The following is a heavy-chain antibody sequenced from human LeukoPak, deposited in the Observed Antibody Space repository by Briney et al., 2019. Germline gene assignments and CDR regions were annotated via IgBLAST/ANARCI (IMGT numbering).Heavy chain of an antibody. D-gene: IGHD3-16*01. J-gene: IGHJ6*03. V-gene: IGHV4-34*01. CDR3: ANSHGESMGGYYYDYYYMDV. CDR1: GGFFSGDY. CDR2: INHSGST. Sequence: SETLSLTCAVYGGFFSGDYWSWIRQPPGKGLEWIGEINHSGSTNYNPSLKSRVTISVDTSKNQFSLKLSSVTAADTAVYYCANSHGESMGGYYYDYYYMDVWGKGTTVTVSS.